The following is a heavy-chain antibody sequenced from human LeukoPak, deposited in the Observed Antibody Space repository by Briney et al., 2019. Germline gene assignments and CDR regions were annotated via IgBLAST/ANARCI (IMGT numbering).Heavy chain of an antibody. D-gene: IGHD5-12*01. CDR1: GYTFSGYY. Sequence: SCKASGYTFSGYYMHWVRQAPGKGLEWVAVISYDGSNKYYADSVKGRSTISRDDSENTLHLQMDSLRAEDTAVYYCARDLHVVPTISYAAPYYYYGMDVWGQGTTVTVSS. J-gene: IGHJ6*02. CDR3: ARDLHVVPTISYAAPYYYYGMDV. CDR2: ISYDGSNK. V-gene: IGHV3-30-3*01.